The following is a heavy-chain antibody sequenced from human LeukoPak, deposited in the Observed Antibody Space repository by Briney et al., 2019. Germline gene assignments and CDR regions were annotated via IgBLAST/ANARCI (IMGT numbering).Heavy chain of an antibody. CDR1: GGSISSGSYY. D-gene: IGHD3-3*01. CDR3: ARALWYYDFWSGYYDLYYYYYMDV. V-gene: IGHV4-61*02. J-gene: IGHJ6*03. CDR2: IYTSGST. Sequence: SETLSLTCTVSGGSISSGSYYWSWIRQPAGKGLEWIGRIYTSGSTNYNPSLKSRVTISVDTSKNQFSLKLSSVTAADTAVYYCARALWYYDFWSGYYDLYYYYYMDVWGKGTTVTVSS.